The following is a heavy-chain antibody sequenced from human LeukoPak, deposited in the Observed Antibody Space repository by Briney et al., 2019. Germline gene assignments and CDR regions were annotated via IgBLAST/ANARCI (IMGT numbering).Heavy chain of an antibody. CDR2: IYRSGNT. J-gene: IGHJ5*02. V-gene: IGHV4-38-2*02. CDR3: ARDPRWLTPDCNSFGCYVNWFDP. Sequence: SETLSLTCAVSGYSISSGFLWGWIRQPPGKGLEWIGSIYRSGNTYYNPSLKSRITMSVDTSKNQFSLKLSSVTAADTAVYYCARDPRWLTPDCNSFGCYVNWFDPWGQGTLVTVSS. CDR1: GYSISSGFL. D-gene: IGHD2/OR15-2a*01.